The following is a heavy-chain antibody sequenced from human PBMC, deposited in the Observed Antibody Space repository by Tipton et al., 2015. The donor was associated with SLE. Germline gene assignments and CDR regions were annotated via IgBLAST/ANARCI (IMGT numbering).Heavy chain of an antibody. CDR1: GFTFSNYA. D-gene: IGHD3-16*01. CDR2: ISTSGGGM. J-gene: IGHJ4*02. Sequence: SLRLSCAASGFTFSNYAMTWVRQAPGEGLEWVSGISTSGGGMYYADSVKGRFTISRENSKNTLYLQMNSLRVEDTAIYHCARSYSGGVHLGVNYWGQGTLVTVSS. CDR3: ARSYSGGVHLGVNY. V-gene: IGHV3-23*01.